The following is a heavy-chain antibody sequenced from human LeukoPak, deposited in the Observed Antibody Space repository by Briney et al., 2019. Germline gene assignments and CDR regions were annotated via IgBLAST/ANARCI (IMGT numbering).Heavy chain of an antibody. CDR3: ARVVTRDPELIDAFDI. V-gene: IGHV1-46*01. D-gene: IGHD2-21*02. Sequence: ASVKVSCKASGYTFTSYYMHWVRQAPGKGLEWMGIINPSGGSTSYAQKFQGRVTMTRDTSTSTVYMELSSLRSEDTAVYYCARVVTRDPELIDAFDIWGQGTMVTVSS. CDR2: INPSGGST. J-gene: IGHJ3*02. CDR1: GYTFTSYY.